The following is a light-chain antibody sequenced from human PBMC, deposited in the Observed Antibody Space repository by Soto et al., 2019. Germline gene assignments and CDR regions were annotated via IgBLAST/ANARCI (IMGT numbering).Light chain of an antibody. CDR1: QSVSSSY. Sequence: EIVLTQSPGTLSLSPGERATLSCRASQSVSSSYLAWYQHKPGQAPRLLIYGASNRATGIPDRFSGSGSGTDFXLXXXRXXPXXXAVYYCQQYGSSPPYTFGQGTKLEIK. V-gene: IGKV3-20*01. CDR2: GAS. CDR3: QQYGSSPPYT. J-gene: IGKJ2*01.